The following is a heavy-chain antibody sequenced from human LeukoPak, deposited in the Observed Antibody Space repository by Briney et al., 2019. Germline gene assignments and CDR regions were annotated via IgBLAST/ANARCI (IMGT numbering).Heavy chain of an antibody. D-gene: IGHD6-6*01. V-gene: IGHV4-59*07. J-gene: IGHJ4*02. Sequence: PSVTLSRTCTGSGGSTSRYFGSWFRLPPGKGLGSVGYIYYSGSTNYNPSLKSRVTISVDTSKNQFSLKLSSVTAADTAVYYCAKGVEYSSSSGLGYWGQGTLVTVSS. CDR1: GGSTSRYF. CDR2: IYYSGST. CDR3: AKGVEYSSSSGLGY.